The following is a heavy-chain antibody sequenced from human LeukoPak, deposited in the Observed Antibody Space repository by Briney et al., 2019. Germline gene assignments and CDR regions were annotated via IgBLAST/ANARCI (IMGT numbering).Heavy chain of an antibody. D-gene: IGHD3-10*01. Sequence: GGSLRLSCAASGFTFSSYAMNWVRQSPGKGLEWVSSISGSGGSTYYADSVKGRFTISRDNSKNTLYLQMNSLRVEDTAVYYCARRPGSFHDYWGQGTLVTVSS. V-gene: IGHV3-23*01. CDR3: ARRPGSFHDY. CDR1: GFTFSSYA. CDR2: ISGSGGST. J-gene: IGHJ4*02.